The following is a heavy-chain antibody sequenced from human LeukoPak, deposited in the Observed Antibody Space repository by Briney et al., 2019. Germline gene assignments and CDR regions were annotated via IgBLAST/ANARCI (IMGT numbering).Heavy chain of an antibody. CDR3: AREGTAGTNLNWFDS. CDR2: IYYSGST. V-gene: IGHV4-59*11. J-gene: IGHJ5*01. D-gene: IGHD1-1*01. CDR1: NGSISSHY. Sequence: PSETLSLTCTVSNGSISSHYWSWIRQPPGKGLEWIGYIYYSGSTNYNPSLKSRVTISVDTSKNQFSLKVSSVTAADTAVYYCAREGTAGTNLNWFDSWGQGTLVTVSS.